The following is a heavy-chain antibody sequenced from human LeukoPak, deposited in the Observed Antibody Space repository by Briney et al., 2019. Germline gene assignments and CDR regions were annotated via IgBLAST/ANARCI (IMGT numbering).Heavy chain of an antibody. CDR2: ISTHKGNT. J-gene: IGHJ3*02. Sequence: ASVKVSCKASGYTFTKYGLSWVRQAHGQGLEWMGWISTHKGNTNYGQKFQGRVTMTTDTSTGTAYMEVRSLRSDDTAVYYCARDVLHVFDIWGQGTMVTVSS. CDR1: GYTFTKYG. CDR3: ARDVLHVFDI. V-gene: IGHV1-18*01.